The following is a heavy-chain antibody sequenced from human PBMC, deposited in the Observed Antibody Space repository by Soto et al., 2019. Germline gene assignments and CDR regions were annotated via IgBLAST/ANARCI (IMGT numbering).Heavy chain of an antibody. D-gene: IGHD6-13*01. V-gene: IGHV4-34*01. CDR2: INHSGST. J-gene: IGHJ6*03. CDR3: ARGSSSWEKGGGWYMDV. CDR1: GGSFSGYY. Sequence: SETLSLTCAVYGGSFSGYYWSWIRQPPGKGLEWIGEINHSGSTNYNPSLKSRVTISVDTSKNQFSLKLSSVTAADTAVYYCARGSSSWEKGGGWYMDVGAKGTRFTVS.